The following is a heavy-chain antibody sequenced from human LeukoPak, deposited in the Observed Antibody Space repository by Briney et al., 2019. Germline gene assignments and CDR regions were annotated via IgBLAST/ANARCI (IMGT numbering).Heavy chain of an antibody. V-gene: IGHV3-11*04. Sequence: GGSLRLSCAASGFSLSDYYMTWIRQAPGKGLEWVSYIGTSGSIKYCADSVTGRFTISRDNAKNSLHLQMNSLRAEDTAVYYCARFKLSSGYDPFDYWGQGTLVTVSS. CDR1: GFSLSDYY. CDR3: ARFKLSSGYDPFDY. J-gene: IGHJ4*02. D-gene: IGHD5-12*01. CDR2: IGTSGSIK.